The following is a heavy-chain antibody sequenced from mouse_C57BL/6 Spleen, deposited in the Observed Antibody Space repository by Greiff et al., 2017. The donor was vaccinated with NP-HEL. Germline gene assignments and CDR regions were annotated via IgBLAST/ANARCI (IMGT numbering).Heavy chain of an antibody. CDR1: GYTFTDYN. J-gene: IGHJ4*01. V-gene: IGHV1-22*01. CDR3: ARGWLLPYYARDY. D-gene: IGHD2-3*01. CDR2: INPNNGGT. Sequence: VQLQQSGPELVKPGASVKMSCKASGYTFTDYNMHWVKQSHGKSLEWIGYINPNNGGTSYNQKFKGKATLTVNKSSSTAYMELRSLTSEDSAVYYCARGWLLPYYARDYWGQGTSVTVSS.